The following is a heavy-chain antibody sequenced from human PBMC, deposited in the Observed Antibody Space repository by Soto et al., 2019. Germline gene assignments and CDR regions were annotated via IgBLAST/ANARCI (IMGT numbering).Heavy chain of an antibody. J-gene: IGHJ4*02. Sequence: QVQLVESGGGVVQPGRSLRLSCAASGFTFSSYGMHWVRQAPGKGLEWVAVISYDGSNKYYADSVKGRFTISRDNSKNTLYLQMNSLRAEDTAVYYCAKDLRWFVDPRYYFDYWGQGTLVTVSS. V-gene: IGHV3-30*18. D-gene: IGHD3-10*01. CDR3: AKDLRWFVDPRYYFDY. CDR1: GFTFSSYG. CDR2: ISYDGSNK.